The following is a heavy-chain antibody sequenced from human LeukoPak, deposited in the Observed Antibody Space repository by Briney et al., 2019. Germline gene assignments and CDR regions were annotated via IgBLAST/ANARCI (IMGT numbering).Heavy chain of an antibody. V-gene: IGHV3-21*01. CDR2: FSSKRNST. D-gene: IGHD4-11*01. Sequence: GGSLRPSCAASGFTFSIYSMNWVRQAPGKGLEWVSSFSSKRNSTHYADSVKGRFTISRDNAKNSLFLQMNGLRVEDTAVYHCTRGSNGGFWGQGTLVNVSS. CDR3: TRGSNGGF. CDR1: GFTFSIYS. J-gene: IGHJ4*02.